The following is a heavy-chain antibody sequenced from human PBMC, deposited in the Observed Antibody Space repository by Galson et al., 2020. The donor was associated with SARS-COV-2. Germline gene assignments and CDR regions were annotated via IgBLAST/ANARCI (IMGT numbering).Heavy chain of an antibody. V-gene: IGHV3-33*01. Sequence: RLSCAASGFTFSSYGMHWVRQAPGKGLEWVAVIWYDGSNKYYADSVKGRFTISRDNSKNTLYLQMNSLRAEDTAVYYCAMAAARYYYYYMDVWGKGTTVTVSS. D-gene: IGHD2-15*01. CDR3: AMAAARYYYYYMDV. CDR2: IWYDGSNK. CDR1: GFTFSSYG. J-gene: IGHJ6*03.